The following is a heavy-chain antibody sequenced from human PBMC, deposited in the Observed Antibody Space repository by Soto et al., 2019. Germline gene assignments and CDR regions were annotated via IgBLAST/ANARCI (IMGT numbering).Heavy chain of an antibody. V-gene: IGHV3-7*03. CDR3: ARAPVTAD. CDR1: GFTLNNYY. CDR2: IKGDGSDP. J-gene: IGHJ4*02. Sequence: GVSLRLSFAASGFTLNNYYLSWVRQAPGKGLEWVGNIKGDGSDPHYVYSVKGLFTISRDNAENSIYLQMNSLKAEDTAMYYCARAPVTADWGQGTLVTVSS.